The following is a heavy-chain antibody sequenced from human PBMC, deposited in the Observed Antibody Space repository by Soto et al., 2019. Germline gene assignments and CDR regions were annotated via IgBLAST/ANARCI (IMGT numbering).Heavy chain of an antibody. D-gene: IGHD3-22*01. V-gene: IGHV3-30*03. CDR2: ISDGGSNK. Sequence: QVQLVESGGGVVQPGRSLRLSCTASGFTFSNYGMHWVRQAPGKGLEWVAVISDGGSNKDYADSVRGRFTISRDNSKNTLYLPMHSLTAQDTAMYYGARGSIVVISRDWLDPWGQGTLVTVSS. CDR1: GFTFSNYG. CDR3: ARGSIVVISRDWLDP. J-gene: IGHJ5*02.